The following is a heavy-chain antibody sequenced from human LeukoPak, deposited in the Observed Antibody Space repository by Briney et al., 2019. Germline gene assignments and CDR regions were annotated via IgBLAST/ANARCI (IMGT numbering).Heavy chain of an antibody. CDR2: IYHSGST. CDR1: GGSISSGGYY. Sequence: SETLSLTCTVSGGSISSGGYYWSWIRQPPGKGLEWIGYIYHSGSTYYNPSLKSRVTISVDRSKNQFSLKLSSVTAADTAVYYCARVPGRKGVDYWGQGTLVTVSS. J-gene: IGHJ4*02. D-gene: IGHD1-26*01. V-gene: IGHV4-30-2*01. CDR3: ARVPGRKGVDY.